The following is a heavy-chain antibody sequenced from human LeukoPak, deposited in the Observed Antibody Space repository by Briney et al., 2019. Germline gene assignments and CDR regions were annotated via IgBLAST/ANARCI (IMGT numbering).Heavy chain of an antibody. CDR1: GGSFSGYY. D-gene: IGHD3-16*01. CDR2: INHSGST. CDR3: ARDYDYGYFHY. J-gene: IGHJ4*02. Sequence: SETLSLTCAVYGGSFSGYYWSRIRQPPGKGLEWIGEINHSGSTNYNPSHKSRVTISVDTSKNQFSLKLSSVTAADTAVYYCARDYDYGYFHYWGQGTLVTVSS. V-gene: IGHV4-34*01.